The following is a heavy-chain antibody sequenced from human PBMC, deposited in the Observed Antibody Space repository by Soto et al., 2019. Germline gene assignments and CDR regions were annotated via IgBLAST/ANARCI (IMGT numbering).Heavy chain of an antibody. CDR2: IYYSGST. Sequence: PSETLSLTCTVSGGSISSYYWSWIRQPPGKGLEWIGYIYYSGSTNYNPSLKSRVTISVDTSKNQFSLKLSSVTAADTAVYYCARDAAGTGYYYYGMDVWGQGTTVTVSS. J-gene: IGHJ6*02. D-gene: IGHD6-19*01. CDR3: ARDAAGTGYYYYGMDV. V-gene: IGHV4-59*01. CDR1: GGSISSYY.